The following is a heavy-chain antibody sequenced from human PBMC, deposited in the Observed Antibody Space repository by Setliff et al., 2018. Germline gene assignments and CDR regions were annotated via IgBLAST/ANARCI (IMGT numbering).Heavy chain of an antibody. J-gene: IGHJ4*02. V-gene: IGHV1-8*02. CDR1: GYPFISYD. Sequence: ASVKVSCKASGYPFISYDINWVRQAPGQGLEWMGWMNPNSGKTGYAQKFQGKVTISVDKFINTAYLQWSSLKASDTAMYYCARSGNQVGGDYWGQGTLVTVSS. CDR2: MNPNSGKT. CDR3: ARSGNQVGGDY. D-gene: IGHD1-26*01.